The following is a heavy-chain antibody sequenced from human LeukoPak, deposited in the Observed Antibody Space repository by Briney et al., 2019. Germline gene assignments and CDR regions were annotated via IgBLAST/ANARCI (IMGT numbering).Heavy chain of an antibody. D-gene: IGHD2-2*01. J-gene: IGHJ4*02. CDR2: INHSGST. V-gene: IGHV4-34*01. Sequence: SETLSLTCAIYGGSLSGYYWSWIRQPPGKGLEWIGEINHSGSTNYNPSLKSRVTISVDTSKNQFSLKLSSVTAADAAVYYCASCSTSCYLNLFDYWGQGTLVTVSS. CDR1: GGSLSGYY. CDR3: ASCSTSCYLNLFDY.